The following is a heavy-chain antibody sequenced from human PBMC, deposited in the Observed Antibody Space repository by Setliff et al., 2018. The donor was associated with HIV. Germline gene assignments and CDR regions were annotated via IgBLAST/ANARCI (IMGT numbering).Heavy chain of an antibody. Sequence: GGSLRLSCAASGFTFDDYTMHWVRQAPGKGLEWVSTISHSGETTYFADSVKGRCTISRDNSKNTLYLQMSSLKVDDTAIYFCAKALYGHSSAVGPDFWGQGTLVTVSS. V-gene: IGHV3-23*01. CDR1: GFTFDDYT. J-gene: IGHJ4*02. CDR2: ISHSGETT. D-gene: IGHD4-17*01. CDR3: AKALYGHSSAVGPDF.